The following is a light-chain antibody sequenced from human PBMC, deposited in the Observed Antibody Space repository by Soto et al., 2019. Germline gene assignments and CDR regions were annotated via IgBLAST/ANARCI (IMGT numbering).Light chain of an antibody. CDR2: RNN. V-gene: IGLV1-47*01. CDR3: AAWDDGLSVV. CDR1: SSNIGNDY. J-gene: IGLJ3*02. Sequence: QSVLTQPPSASGTPGQKVSISCSGSSSNIGNDYVYWYRQLPGTAPTHLIYRNNQRPSEVPDRFSASKSGTSDSLAINGLRSEDEAEYYCAAWDDGLSVVFGGGTKLTVL.